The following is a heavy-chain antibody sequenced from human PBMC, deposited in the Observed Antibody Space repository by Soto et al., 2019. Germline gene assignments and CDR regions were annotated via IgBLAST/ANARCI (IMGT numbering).Heavy chain of an antibody. Sequence: GGSLRLSCAASGFTFSSYGMHWVRQAPGKGLEWVAVIWYDGSNKYYADSVKGRFTISRDNSKNTLYLQMNSLRAEDTAVYYCARDRLTGDVTTLDYWGQGTLVTVSS. CDR3: ARDRLTGDVTTLDY. J-gene: IGHJ4*02. CDR1: GFTFSSYG. CDR2: IWYDGSNK. D-gene: IGHD7-27*01. V-gene: IGHV3-33*01.